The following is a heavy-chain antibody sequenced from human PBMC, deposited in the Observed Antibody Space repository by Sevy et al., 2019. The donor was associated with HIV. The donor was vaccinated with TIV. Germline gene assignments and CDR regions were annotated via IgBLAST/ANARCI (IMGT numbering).Heavy chain of an antibody. D-gene: IGHD6-13*01. CDR3: VRAIAADGSF. CDR1: GFTLNNYW. V-gene: IGHV3-7*01. J-gene: IGHJ4*02. Sequence: GGSLRLSCEASGFTLNNYWMNWVRQAPGKGLEWVANIKQDGSVKYYVDSVKGRFTISRDNARNLVFLQMNSLRVEDTALYYCVRAIAADGSFWGQGTLVTVSS. CDR2: IKQDGSVK.